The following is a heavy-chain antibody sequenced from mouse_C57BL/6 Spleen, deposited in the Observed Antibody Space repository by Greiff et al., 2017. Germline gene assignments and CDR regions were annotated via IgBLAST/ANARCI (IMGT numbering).Heavy chain of an antibody. D-gene: IGHD2-13*01. CDR1: GYTFTSYW. V-gene: IGHV1-72*01. CDR3: ARGGDFDY. J-gene: IGHJ2*01. CDR2: IDPNSGGT. Sequence: VKLQESGAELVKPGASVKLSCKASGYTFTSYWMHWVKQRPGRGLEWIRRIDPNSGGTKYNEKFKSKATLTVDKPSSTAYMQLSSLTSEDSAVYYCARGGDFDYWGQGTTLTVSS.